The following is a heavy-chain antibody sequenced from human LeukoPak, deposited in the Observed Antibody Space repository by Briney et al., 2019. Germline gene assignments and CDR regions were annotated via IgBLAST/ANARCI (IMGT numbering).Heavy chain of an antibody. Sequence: SETPSLTCTVSGTSITRTYWSWIRQPPGRGLESVGYVYDTGDTNYNPSLKSRVTMSLDTSKNQFSLTLSSVTAADTAVYYCATGGLRFLEWGPTVPGYYYYGMDVWGQGTTVTVSS. CDR1: GTSITRTY. D-gene: IGHD3-3*01. V-gene: IGHV4-59*08. CDR2: VYDTGDT. CDR3: ATGGLRFLEWGPTVPGYYYYGMDV. J-gene: IGHJ6*02.